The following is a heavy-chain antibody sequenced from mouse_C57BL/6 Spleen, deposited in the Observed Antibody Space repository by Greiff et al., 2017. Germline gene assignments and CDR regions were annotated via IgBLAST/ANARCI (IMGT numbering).Heavy chain of an antibody. D-gene: IGHD4-1*01. J-gene: IGHJ4*01. CDR2: IYPRSGNT. CDR3: ARGETAYYAMDY. V-gene: IGHV1-81*01. Sequence: QVHVKQSGAELARPGASVKLSCKASGYTFTSYGISWVKQRTGQGLEWIGEIYPRSGNTYYNEKFKGKATLTADKSSSTAYMELRSLTSEDSAVYFCARGETAYYAMDYWGQGTSVTVSS. CDR1: GYTFTSYG.